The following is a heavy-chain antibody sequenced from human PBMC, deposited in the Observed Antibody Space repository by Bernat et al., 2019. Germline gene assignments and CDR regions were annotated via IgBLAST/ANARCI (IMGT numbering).Heavy chain of an antibody. CDR2: IWGDGSKK. CDR3: AEGTSGAGGFDY. D-gene: IGHD3-3*02. J-gene: IGHJ4*02. Sequence: QVQLVESGGGVVQAGRSLRLSCAASGYTFSKSGMHWVRQAPGKGLEWLAVIWGDGSKKFYADSVKGRFSISNDDSKNTLYLQMNNLPAEDTAVYDCAEGTSGAGGFDYWGQGALVTVSS. CDR1: GYTFSKSG. V-gene: IGHV3-33*06.